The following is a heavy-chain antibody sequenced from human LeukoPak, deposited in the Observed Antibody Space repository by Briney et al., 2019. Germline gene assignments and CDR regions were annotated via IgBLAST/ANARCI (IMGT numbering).Heavy chain of an antibody. CDR3: AKTGEPSHDAFDI. D-gene: IGHD1-14*01. J-gene: IGHJ3*02. CDR1: GFTFSSYG. Sequence: GGSLRLSCAASGFTFSSYGMHWVRQAPGKGLEWVAFIRYDGSNKYYADSVKGRFTISRDNSKNTLYLQMNSLRAEDTAVYYCAKTGEPSHDAFDIWGQGTMVTVSS. CDR2: IRYDGSNK. V-gene: IGHV3-30*02.